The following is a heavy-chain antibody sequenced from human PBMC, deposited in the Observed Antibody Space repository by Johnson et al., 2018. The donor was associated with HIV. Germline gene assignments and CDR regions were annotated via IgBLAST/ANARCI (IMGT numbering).Heavy chain of an antibody. V-gene: IGHV3-7*01. J-gene: IGHJ3*02. Sequence: VQLVESGGGLVKPGGSLRLSCAASGFTFSNAWMSWVRQAPGKGLEWVAKIKQDGSETYYVDSVKGRFTISRENAKNSFYLQMNSLRAGDTAVYYCTRGGRLTYYHDVSGYSYDAFDIWGQGTMVTVSS. CDR2: IKQDGSET. CDR3: TRGGRLTYYHDVSGYSYDAFDI. D-gene: IGHD3-22*01. CDR1: GFTFSNAW.